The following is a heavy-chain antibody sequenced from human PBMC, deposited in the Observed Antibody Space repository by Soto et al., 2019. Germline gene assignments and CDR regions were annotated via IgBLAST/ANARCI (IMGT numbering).Heavy chain of an antibody. CDR1: GYTFTSYD. Sequence: GASVKVSCKASGYTFTSYDIDWVRQATGQGLEWMGWMNPNSGNTGYAQKFQGRVTMTRNTSISTAYMELSSLRSEDTAVYYCARVRYYYDSSGYYWYFDYWGQGTLVTVSS. J-gene: IGHJ4*02. V-gene: IGHV1-8*01. CDR3: ARVRYYYDSSGYYWYFDY. CDR2: MNPNSGNT. D-gene: IGHD3-22*01.